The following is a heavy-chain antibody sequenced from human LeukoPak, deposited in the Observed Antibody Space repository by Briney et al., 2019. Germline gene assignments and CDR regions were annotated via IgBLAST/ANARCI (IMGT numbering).Heavy chain of an antibody. CDR2: ISTTSSYI. J-gene: IGHJ3*02. D-gene: IGHD3-10*01. CDR1: GFTFSSYS. V-gene: IGHV3-21*01. CDR3: ARVATMVRVPLDALDI. Sequence: GGSLRLSCAASGFTFSSYSMNWVRQAPGKGLEWVSYISTTSSYIFYGGSVQGRFTISRDNAKNTLYLQMNSLRAEDTAVYYCARVATMVRVPLDALDIWGQGTMVSVSS.